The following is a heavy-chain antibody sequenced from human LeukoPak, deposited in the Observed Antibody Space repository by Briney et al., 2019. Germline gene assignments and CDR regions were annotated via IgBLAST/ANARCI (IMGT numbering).Heavy chain of an antibody. V-gene: IGHV4-34*01. J-gene: IGHJ4*02. Sequence: SETLSLTCAVYGGSFSGYYWSWIRQPPGKGLEWIGEINHSGSTNYNPSLKSRVTISVDMSKNQFSLKLRSVTAADTAVYYCARGRGYNSFDYWGQGTLVTVSS. CDR2: INHSGST. CDR3: ARGRGYNSFDY. CDR1: GGSFSGYY. D-gene: IGHD5-24*01.